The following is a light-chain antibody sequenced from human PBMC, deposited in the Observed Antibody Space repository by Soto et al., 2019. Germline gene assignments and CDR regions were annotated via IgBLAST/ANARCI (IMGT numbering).Light chain of an antibody. J-gene: IGKJ5*01. CDR1: QGISSW. Sequence: DLQMTQSPSSVSASVGDKVTITCRASQGISSWLAWYQQKPGKAPKLLIYEASSLQSGFPSKISASGSGTDFTLTIISLQPEDLATYNCQQANSFPITFGQGTRLE. CDR3: QQANSFPIT. V-gene: IGKV1D-12*01. CDR2: EAS.